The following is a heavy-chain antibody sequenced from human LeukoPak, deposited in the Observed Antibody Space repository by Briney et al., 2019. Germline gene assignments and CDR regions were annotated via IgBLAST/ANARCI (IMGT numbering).Heavy chain of an antibody. CDR1: GGSISSYY. V-gene: IGHV4-4*07. Sequence: KPSETLPLTCTVSGGSISSYYWSWIRQPAGKGLEWIGRIYTSGSTNYNPSLKSRVTMSVDTSKNQFSLKLSSVTAADTAVYYCARHGSGWSRNYYDNSGYRFRFDYWGQGTLVTVSS. D-gene: IGHD3-22*01. CDR3: ARHGSGWSRNYYDNSGYRFRFDY. J-gene: IGHJ4*02. CDR2: IYTSGST.